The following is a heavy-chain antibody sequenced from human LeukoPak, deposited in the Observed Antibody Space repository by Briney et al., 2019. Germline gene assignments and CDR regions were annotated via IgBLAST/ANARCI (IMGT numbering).Heavy chain of an antibody. CDR3: ASGRRGYSYAR. CDR1: GGSFSGYY. CDR2: INHSGST. J-gene: IGHJ4*02. Sequence: PSESLSLTCAVYGGSFSGYYWSWIRQPPGKGLEWIGEINHSGSTNYNPSLKSRVTISVDTSKNQYSLKLSSVTAADTAVYYCASGRRGYSYARWGQGTLVTVSS. V-gene: IGHV4-34*01. D-gene: IGHD5-18*01.